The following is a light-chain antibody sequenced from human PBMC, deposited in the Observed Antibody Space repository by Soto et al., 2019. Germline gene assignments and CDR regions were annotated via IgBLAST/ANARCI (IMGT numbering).Light chain of an antibody. Sequence: IQLTQSRSSLSASVGDRVSISWRASQGISNYLAWYQQKPGKAPKLLIYAASSLQSGVPSRFSGSGSGTDFTLTISRLQPEDFATYYCQQLNSYPRTFGPGTKVDIK. CDR3: QQLNSYPRT. V-gene: IGKV1-9*01. J-gene: IGKJ3*01. CDR1: QGISNY. CDR2: AAS.